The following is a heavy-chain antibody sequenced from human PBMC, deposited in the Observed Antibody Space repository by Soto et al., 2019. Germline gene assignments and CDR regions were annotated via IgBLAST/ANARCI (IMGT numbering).Heavy chain of an antibody. CDR1: GGSISSSRCH. CDR2: IKYSGTT. V-gene: IGHV4-39*06. Sequence: SETLSLTCTVSGGSISSSRCHWGWIRQPPGKGLEWIASIKYSGTTFYNPSLKSRVTLSVDTSKNQFALKLSSVTAAATAVYYCARVFGFGGMDVWGPGTTVTVSS. J-gene: IGHJ6*02. D-gene: IGHD3-10*01. CDR3: ARVFGFGGMDV.